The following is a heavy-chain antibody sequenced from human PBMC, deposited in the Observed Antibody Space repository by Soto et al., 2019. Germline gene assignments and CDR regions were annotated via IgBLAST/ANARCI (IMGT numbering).Heavy chain of an antibody. V-gene: IGHV1-18*01. Sequence: ASVKVSCTASGYTFTSYGISWVRQAPGQGLEWMGWISAYNGNTNYAQKLQGRVTMTTDTSTSTAYMELRSLRSDDTAVYYCARDRNAYCSGGSCYLYVHWFDPWGQGTLVTVSS. CDR3: ARDRNAYCSGGSCYLYVHWFDP. J-gene: IGHJ5*02. CDR1: GYTFTSYG. CDR2: ISAYNGNT. D-gene: IGHD2-15*01.